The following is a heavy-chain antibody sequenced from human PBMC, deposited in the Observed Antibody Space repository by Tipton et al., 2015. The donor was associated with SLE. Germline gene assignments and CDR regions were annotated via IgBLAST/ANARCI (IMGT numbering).Heavy chain of an antibody. CDR3: ARDSSGYPIFFDY. V-gene: IGHV4-34*01. J-gene: IGHJ4*02. Sequence: TLSLTCAVYGGSFSGYYWSWIRQPPGKGLEWIGEINHSGSTNYNPSLESRVTISVDTSKNQFSLKLSSVTAADTAVYYCARDSSGYPIFFDYWGQGTLVTVSS. CDR2: INHSGST. D-gene: IGHD3-22*01. CDR1: GGSFSGYY.